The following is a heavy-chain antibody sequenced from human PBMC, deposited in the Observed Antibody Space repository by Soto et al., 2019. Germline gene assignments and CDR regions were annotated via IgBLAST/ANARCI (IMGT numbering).Heavy chain of an antibody. J-gene: IGHJ3*02. D-gene: IGHD5-12*01. V-gene: IGHV2-5*02. CDR1: GFSLSTSGVG. CDR3: AHRRRDGYIQNKDAFDI. Sequence: QITLKESGPTLVKPTQTLTLTCTFSGFSLSTSGVGVGWIRQPPGKAMEWLPLIYWDDEKRYSPSLKSRLTITKDTSKNQVLLTMTNMDPVDTATYYCAHRRRDGYIQNKDAFDIWCQGTMVTVSS. CDR2: IYWDDEK.